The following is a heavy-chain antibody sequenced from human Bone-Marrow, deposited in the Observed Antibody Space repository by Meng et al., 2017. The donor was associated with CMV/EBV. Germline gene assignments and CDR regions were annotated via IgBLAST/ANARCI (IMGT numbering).Heavy chain of an antibody. Sequence: GSLRLSCTVSGGSISSSSYYWGWIRQPPGKGLEWIGSIYYSGSTYYNPSLKSRVTISVDTSKNQFSLKLSSVTAADKAVYYCARVGYCSGGSCYQPFDYWGQGTLVTVSS. CDR1: GGSISSSSYY. V-gene: IGHV4-39*07. D-gene: IGHD2-15*01. CDR3: ARVGYCSGGSCYQPFDY. CDR2: IYYSGST. J-gene: IGHJ4*02.